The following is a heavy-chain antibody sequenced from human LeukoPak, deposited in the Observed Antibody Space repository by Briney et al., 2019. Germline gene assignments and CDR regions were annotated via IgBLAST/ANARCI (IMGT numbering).Heavy chain of an antibody. CDR3: ARGAVAMGLITQYYYYGMDV. D-gene: IGHD5-18*01. CDR1: GGSISSHY. V-gene: IGHV4-59*11. Sequence: PSETLSLTCTVSGGSISSHYWSWIRQPPGKGLEWIGYIYYSGSTNYNPSLKSRVTISVDTSKNQFSLKLSSVTAADTAVYYCARGAVAMGLITQYYYYGMDVWGQGTTVTVSS. J-gene: IGHJ6*02. CDR2: IYYSGST.